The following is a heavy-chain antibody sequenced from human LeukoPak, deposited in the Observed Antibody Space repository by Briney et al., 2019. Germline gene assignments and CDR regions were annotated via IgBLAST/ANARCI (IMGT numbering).Heavy chain of an antibody. J-gene: IGHJ4*02. CDR2: ISSSSSYI. Sequence: GGSLRLSCAASGFTFSSYSMNWVRQAPGKGLEWVSSISSSSSYIYYADSVKGRFTISRDNAKNSLYLQMNSLRAEDTAVYYCARGRYDYVWGRYRYTDRLFFDYWGQGTLVTVSS. V-gene: IGHV3-21*01. D-gene: IGHD3-16*02. CDR1: GFTFSSYS. CDR3: ARGRYDYVWGRYRYTDRLFFDY.